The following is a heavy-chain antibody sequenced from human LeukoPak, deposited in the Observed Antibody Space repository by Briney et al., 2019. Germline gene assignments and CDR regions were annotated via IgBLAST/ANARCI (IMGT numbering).Heavy chain of an antibody. CDR2: IRYDGSTN. Sequence: PGGSLRLSCAASGFTFSNFGMHWVRQAPGKGLEWVAFIRYDGSTNFYVDSVKGRFTISRDNSKNTLYLQMNSLRGEDTAVYYCLAVDNPHPPYWGQGTLVTVSS. D-gene: IGHD6-19*01. CDR3: LAVDNPHPPY. CDR1: GFTFSNFG. V-gene: IGHV3-30*02. J-gene: IGHJ4*02.